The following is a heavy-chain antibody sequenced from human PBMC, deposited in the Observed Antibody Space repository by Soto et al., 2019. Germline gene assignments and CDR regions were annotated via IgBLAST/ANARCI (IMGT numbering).Heavy chain of an antibody. D-gene: IGHD2-21*01. CDR2: IIPILGIA. CDR3: ARGRGELPANWYFDL. CDR1: GGTFSSYT. J-gene: IGHJ2*01. V-gene: IGHV1-69*02. Sequence: QVQLVQSGAEVKKPGSSVKVSCKASGGTFSSYTISWVRQAPGQGLEWMGRIIPILGIANYAQKFQGRVTITADKAPSTAYMELSSLRSEDTALYYCARGRGELPANWYFDLWGRGTLVTVCS.